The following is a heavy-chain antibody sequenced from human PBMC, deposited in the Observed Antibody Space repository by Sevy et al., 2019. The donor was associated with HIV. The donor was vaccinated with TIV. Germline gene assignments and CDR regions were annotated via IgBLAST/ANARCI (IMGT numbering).Heavy chain of an antibody. J-gene: IGHJ3*02. CDR1: GYTFTSYY. CDR2: INPSGGST. CDR3: ARDGGGRLVVITDAFDI. Sequence: ASVKVSCKASGYTFTSYYMHWVRQAPGQGLEWMGIINPSGGSTSYAQKFQGRVTMTRDTSTSTVYMELGSLRSEDTAVYYCARDGGGRLVVITDAFDIWGQGTMVTVSS. D-gene: IGHD3-22*01. V-gene: IGHV1-46*01.